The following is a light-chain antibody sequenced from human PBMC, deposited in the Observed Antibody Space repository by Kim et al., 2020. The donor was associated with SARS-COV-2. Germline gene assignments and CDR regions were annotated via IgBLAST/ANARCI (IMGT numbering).Light chain of an antibody. Sequence: SSELTQDPAVSVALGQTVRITCQGDSLRTYYATWYQQKPRQAPVLVIYGKNNRPSGIPDRFSGSASGNTASLTISGAQAEDEADFYFHSRDSRGNLVFCG. CDR3: HSRDSRGNLV. CDR2: GKN. CDR1: SLRTYY. V-gene: IGLV3-19*01. J-gene: IGLJ3*02.